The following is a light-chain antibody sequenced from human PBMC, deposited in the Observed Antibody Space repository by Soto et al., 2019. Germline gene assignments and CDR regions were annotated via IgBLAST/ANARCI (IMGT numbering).Light chain of an antibody. CDR2: GAA. J-gene: IGKJ3*01. Sequence: EIVLTQSPGTLSLSPGERGTLSCRASQSVSSSYLAWYQQKPGQAPRLLMYGAASRATGIPDRFSGSGSGTDFTLTISRLEPEDFAVYYCQQYGGSPLFTFGPGTKVDIK. CDR1: QSVSSSY. V-gene: IGKV3-20*01. CDR3: QQYGGSPLFT.